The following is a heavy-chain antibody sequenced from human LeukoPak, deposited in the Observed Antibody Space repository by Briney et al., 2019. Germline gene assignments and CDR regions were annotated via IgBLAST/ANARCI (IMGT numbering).Heavy chain of an antibody. J-gene: IGHJ4*02. CDR2: IYYSGST. D-gene: IGHD6-13*01. CDR3: ARGLMMAVAGRGEFHY. V-gene: IGHV4-59*01. Sequence: SETLSLTCIVSGGSISSYYWSWIRQPPGKGLEWIGYIYYSGSTNCNPPLKSRVTISVDTSKNQFSLKLSSVTAADTAVYYCARGLMMAVAGRGEFHYWGQGTLVTVSS. CDR1: GGSISSYY.